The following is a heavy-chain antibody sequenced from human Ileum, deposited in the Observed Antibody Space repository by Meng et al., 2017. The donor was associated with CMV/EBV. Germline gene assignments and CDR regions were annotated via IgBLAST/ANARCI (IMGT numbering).Heavy chain of an antibody. CDR3: ARDRSRFDFWSGYPDY. CDR1: GFTFSDYY. J-gene: IGHJ4*02. V-gene: IGHV3-11*04. D-gene: IGHD3-3*01. CDR2: ISSSGSTI. Sequence: GGSLRLSCAASGFTFSDYYMSWIRQAPGKGLEWVSYISSSGSTIYYADSVKGRFTISRDNAKNSLYLQMNSLRAEDTAVYYCARDRSRFDFWSGYPDYWGQGPLVTVSS.